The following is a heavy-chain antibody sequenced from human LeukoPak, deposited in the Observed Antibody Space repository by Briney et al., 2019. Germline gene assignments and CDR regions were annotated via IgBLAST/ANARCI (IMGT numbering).Heavy chain of an antibody. CDR3: AREYYYGSNWFDP. D-gene: IGHD3-10*01. CDR2: IYYSGST. J-gene: IGHJ5*02. Sequence: SETLSLTCTVSGGPISSYYWSWIRQPPGKGLEWIGYIYYSGSTNYNPSLKSRVTISVDTSKNQFSLKLSSVTAADTAVYYCAREYYYGSNWFDPWGQGTLVTVSS. CDR1: GGPISSYY. V-gene: IGHV4-59*01.